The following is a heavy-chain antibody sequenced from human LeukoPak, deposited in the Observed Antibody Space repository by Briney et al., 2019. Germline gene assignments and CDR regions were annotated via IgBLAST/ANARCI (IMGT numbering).Heavy chain of an antibody. V-gene: IGHV4-59*08. J-gene: IGHJ4*02. CDR1: GGSISSYY. CDR3: ARTVAVAGTFSLDS. CDR2: VFYTGST. D-gene: IGHD6-19*01. Sequence: TSETLSLTCTVSGGSISSYYWSWIRQPPGKGLEWIGYVFYTGSTHYRPSLRTRVTISLDTSKNHFSLKLSSVTAADTAVYYCARTVAVAGTFSLDSWGQGTLVTVSS.